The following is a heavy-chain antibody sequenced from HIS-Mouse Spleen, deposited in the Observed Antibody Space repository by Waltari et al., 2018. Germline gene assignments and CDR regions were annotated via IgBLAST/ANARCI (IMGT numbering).Heavy chain of an antibody. CDR2: IYSSGST. CDR1: GGSISSSSYY. J-gene: IGHJ2*01. V-gene: IGHV4-39*07. D-gene: IGHD6-13*01. CDR3: AREIPYSSSWYDWYFDL. Sequence: QLQLQESGPGLVKPSETLSLTCTVSGGSISSSSYYWGWIRQPPGKGLEWIGSIYSSGSTYYNPSLKSRVTRSVDTSKTHFSLKLSSVTAADTAVYYCAREIPYSSSWYDWYFDLWGRGTLVTVSS.